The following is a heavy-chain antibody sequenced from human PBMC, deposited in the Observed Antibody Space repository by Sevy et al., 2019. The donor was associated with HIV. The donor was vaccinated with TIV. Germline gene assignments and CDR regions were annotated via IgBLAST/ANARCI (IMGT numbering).Heavy chain of an antibody. CDR3: AKALPDAIVVVTIRDDAFDI. Sequence: GGSLRLSCAASGFTFSSYAMSWVRQAPGKGLEWVSAISGSGGSTYYADSVNGRFTISRDNSKNTLYLQMNSLRAEDTAVYYCAKALPDAIVVVTIRDDAFDIWGQGTMVTVSS. CDR1: GFTFSSYA. V-gene: IGHV3-23*01. CDR2: ISGSGGST. D-gene: IGHD3-22*01. J-gene: IGHJ3*02.